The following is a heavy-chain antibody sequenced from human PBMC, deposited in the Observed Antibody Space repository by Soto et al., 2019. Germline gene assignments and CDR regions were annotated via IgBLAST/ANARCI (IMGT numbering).Heavy chain of an antibody. CDR3: ARDGDIQGGPPPKNYAMDV. Sequence: QVRLVESGGGVVQPGRSLRLCCSASGFTFRNFGFHWVRQAPGKGLEWVALIWYDGSNKYYAESLKGRVSISRDNSKNTLYLEMKSLRFEDTAVYYCARDGDIQGGPPPKNYAMDVWGQGTTVTVSS. D-gene: IGHD5-12*01. J-gene: IGHJ6*02. V-gene: IGHV3-33*08. CDR2: IWYDGSNK. CDR1: GFTFRNFG.